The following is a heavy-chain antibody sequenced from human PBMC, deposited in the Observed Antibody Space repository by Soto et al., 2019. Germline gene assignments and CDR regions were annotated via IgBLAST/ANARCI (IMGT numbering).Heavy chain of an antibody. CDR1: GGTFNNYA. CDR2: IIPKFGSP. J-gene: IGHJ4*02. V-gene: IGHV1-69*01. CDR3: ARGYGYYDTSGYYYPFDV. Sequence: QVRLVQSGAEMKKPGSSVKVSCKASGGTFNNYAINWARQAPGQGLQWMGGIIPKFGSPNYTQKFQGRVTINADEPTTTAYMELSSLESEDTAVYYGARGYGYYDTSGYYYPFDVWGQGSLVIVSS. D-gene: IGHD3-22*01.